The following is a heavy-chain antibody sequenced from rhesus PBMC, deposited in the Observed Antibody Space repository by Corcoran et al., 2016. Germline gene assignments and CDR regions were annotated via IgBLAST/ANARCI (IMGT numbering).Heavy chain of an antibody. D-gene: IGHD1-14*01. CDR3: AAIPLERGDEY. J-gene: IGHJ4*01. Sequence: QLQLQESGPGLVKPSETLSLTCAVSGGSVSSSTWWSCIRPPAVKGLEWSGGISGRGRRASDNPTLTRRVTICTDTPKIQFSIKVSSVTAAETAVEYCAAIPLERGDEYWGQGVLVTVSS. V-gene: IGHV4-57*02. CDR1: GGSVSSSTW. CDR2: ISGRGRRA.